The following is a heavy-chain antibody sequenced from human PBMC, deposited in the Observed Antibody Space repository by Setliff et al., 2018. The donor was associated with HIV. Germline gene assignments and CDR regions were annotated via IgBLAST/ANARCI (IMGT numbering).Heavy chain of an antibody. V-gene: IGHV4-38-2*01. Sequence: SETLSLTCDVSGYSISSGYYWGWIRQPPGKGLAWIGSIYHSGTTYYNPSLKSRVTISVDTSKNQFSLKLTSLRSEDTAVYYCATDTVNTVFWYFDVWGRGSLVTVSS. CDR3: ATDTVNTVFWYFDV. D-gene: IGHD4-17*01. CDR2: IYHSGTT. CDR1: GYSISSGYY. J-gene: IGHJ2*01.